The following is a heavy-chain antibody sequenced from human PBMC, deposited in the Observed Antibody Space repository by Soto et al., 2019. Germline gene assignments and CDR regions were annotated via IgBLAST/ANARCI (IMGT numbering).Heavy chain of an antibody. CDR3: AKDTRLLRTDYYYGMDV. CDR1: GFTFSSYA. V-gene: IGHV3-23*01. Sequence: GGSLRLSCAASGFTFSSYAMSWVRQAPGKGLEWVSAISGSGGSTYYADSVKGRFTISRDNSKNTLYLQMNSLRAEDTAVYYCAKDTRLLRTDYYYGMDVWGQGTTVTVSS. CDR2: ISGSGGST. J-gene: IGHJ6*02. D-gene: IGHD3-22*01.